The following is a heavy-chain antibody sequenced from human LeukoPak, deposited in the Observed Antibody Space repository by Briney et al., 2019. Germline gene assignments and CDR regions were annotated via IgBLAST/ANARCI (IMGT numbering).Heavy chain of an antibody. J-gene: IGHJ5*02. D-gene: IGHD1-1*01. Sequence: SETLSLTCAVSGYSISSGYYWGWIRQPPGKGLEWIGSIYHSGSTYYNPSLKSRVTISVDTSKNQFSLKRSSVTAADTAVYYCAREPTGINWFDPWGQGTLVTVSS. V-gene: IGHV4-38-2*02. CDR3: AREPTGINWFDP. CDR1: GYSISSGYY. CDR2: IYHSGST.